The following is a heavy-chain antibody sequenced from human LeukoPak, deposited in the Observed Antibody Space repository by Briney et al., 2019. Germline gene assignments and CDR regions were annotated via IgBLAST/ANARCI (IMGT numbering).Heavy chain of an antibody. Sequence: GASVKVSCKASGGTFSSYAISWVRQAPGQGLEWMGGIIPIFGTANYAQKFQGRVTITADESTSTAYMVLSSLRSEDTAVYYCASHSVGYSSSWDYFDYWGQGTLVTVSS. D-gene: IGHD6-13*01. CDR2: IIPIFGTA. V-gene: IGHV1-69*13. CDR3: ASHSVGYSSSWDYFDY. CDR1: GGTFSSYA. J-gene: IGHJ4*02.